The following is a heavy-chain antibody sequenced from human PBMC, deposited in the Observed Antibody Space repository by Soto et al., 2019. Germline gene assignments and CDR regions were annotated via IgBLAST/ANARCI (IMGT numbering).Heavy chain of an antibody. V-gene: IGHV4-39*01. CDR3: AGVVFYHSSGYYFYYYTMDV. D-gene: IGHD3-22*01. CDR1: GGSISSSSYY. J-gene: IGHJ6*02. Sequence: PSETLSLTCTVSGGSISSSSYYWGWVRPPPGKGLEWIGNVYYGGGTYYNPSLKSRVTISVETSKSQFSLKLSSVTAVDTVVYYFAGVVFYHSSGYYFYYYTMDVWGQGTTVTVSS. CDR2: VYYGGGT.